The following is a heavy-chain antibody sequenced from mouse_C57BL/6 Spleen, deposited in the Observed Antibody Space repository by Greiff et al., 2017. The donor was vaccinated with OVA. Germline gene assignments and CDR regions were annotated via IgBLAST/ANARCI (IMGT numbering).Heavy chain of an antibody. D-gene: IGHD2-4*01. CDR2: IYPSDSET. Sequence: QVQLQQPGAELVRPGSSVKLSCKASGYNFTSYWMDWVKQRPGQGLEWIGNIYPSDSETHYNQKFKDKATLTVDKSSSTAYMQLSSLTSEDSAVYYCARKGYDYDVAYWGQGTLVTVSA. CDR1: GYNFTSYW. J-gene: IGHJ3*01. CDR3: ARKGYDYDVAY. V-gene: IGHV1-61*01.